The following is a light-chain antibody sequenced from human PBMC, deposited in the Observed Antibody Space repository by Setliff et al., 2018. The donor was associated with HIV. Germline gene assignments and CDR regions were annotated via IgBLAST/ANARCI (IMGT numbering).Light chain of an antibody. V-gene: IGLV2-14*01. J-gene: IGLJ1*01. Sequence: QSVLAQPASVSGSRGQSITISCTGTNSDVGGYNYVSWYQQHPGKVPKLILYDVSNRPSGISNRFSGSKSGNTASLTISGLQAEDEADYYCGAHTTSSTQILGTGTKVTVL. CDR2: DVS. CDR1: NSDVGGYNY. CDR3: GAHTTSSTQI.